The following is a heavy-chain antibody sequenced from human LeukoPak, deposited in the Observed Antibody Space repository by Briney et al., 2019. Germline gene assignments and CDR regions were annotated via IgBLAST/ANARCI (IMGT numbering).Heavy chain of an antibody. Sequence: SVKVSCKASGGTFSSYAISWVRQAPGQGLEWMGGIIPIFGTANYAQKFQGRVTITADESTSTAYMELSSLRSEDTAVYYCAREIGLGNAFDIWGQGTMVTVSS. CDR1: GGTFSSYA. V-gene: IGHV1-69*13. D-gene: IGHD7-27*01. CDR3: AREIGLGNAFDI. CDR2: IIPIFGTA. J-gene: IGHJ3*02.